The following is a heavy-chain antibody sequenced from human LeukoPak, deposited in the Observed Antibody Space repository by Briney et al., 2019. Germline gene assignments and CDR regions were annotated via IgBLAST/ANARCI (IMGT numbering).Heavy chain of an antibody. D-gene: IGHD4-17*01. Sequence: SETLSLTCTVSGVSISSYYWSWIRQPAGKGLEWIGRIYTSGSTNYNPSLKSRVTMSVDTSKNQFSLKLSSVTAADTAVYYCARESKPRYGDTTKDWFDPWGQGTLVTVSS. CDR3: ARESKPRYGDTTKDWFDP. V-gene: IGHV4-4*07. CDR1: GVSISSYY. J-gene: IGHJ5*02. CDR2: IYTSGST.